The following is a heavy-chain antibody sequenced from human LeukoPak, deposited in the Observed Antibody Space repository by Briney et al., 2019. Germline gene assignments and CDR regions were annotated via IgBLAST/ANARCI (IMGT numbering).Heavy chain of an antibody. D-gene: IGHD1-26*01. CDR3: ARHPAGSGSYSPGYNWFDP. Sequence: RGASVKVSCKASGYTFTGYYMHWVRQAPGQGLEWMGWINPNSGGTNYAEKFQGRVTMTRDTSISTAYMELSRLRSDDTAVYYCARHPAGSGSYSPGYNWFDPWGQGTLVTVSS. J-gene: IGHJ5*02. V-gene: IGHV1-2*02. CDR2: INPNSGGT. CDR1: GYTFTGYY.